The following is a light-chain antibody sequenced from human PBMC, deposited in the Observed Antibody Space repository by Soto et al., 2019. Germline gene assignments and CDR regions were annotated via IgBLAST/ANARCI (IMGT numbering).Light chain of an antibody. CDR1: SSDVGGYNY. CDR3: CSYAGSYPVV. CDR2: DVS. Sequence: QSALTQPRSVSGSPGQSVTISCTGTSSDVGGYNYVSWYQQHPGKAPKLMNYDVSNRPSGVPDRFSGSKSGNTASLTISGLQAEDEADYYCCSYAGSYPVVFGGGTKLTVL. V-gene: IGLV2-11*01. J-gene: IGLJ2*01.